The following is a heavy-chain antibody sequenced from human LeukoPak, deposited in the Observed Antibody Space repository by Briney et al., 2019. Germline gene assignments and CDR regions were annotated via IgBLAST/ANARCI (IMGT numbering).Heavy chain of an antibody. CDR2: ITPIFGTA. D-gene: IGHD5-18*01. CDR3: AREGHVDTVFDI. V-gene: IGHV1-69*01. J-gene: IGHJ3*02. CDR1: GGTFSSYA. Sequence: SVKVSCKASGGTFSSYAISWVRQAPGQGLEWMGGITPIFGTANYAQKFQGRVTITADESTSTAYMELSSLRSEDTAVYYCAREGHVDTVFDIWGQGTMVTVSS.